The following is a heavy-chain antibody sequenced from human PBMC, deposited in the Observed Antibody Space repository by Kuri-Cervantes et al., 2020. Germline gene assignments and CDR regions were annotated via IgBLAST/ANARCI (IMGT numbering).Heavy chain of an antibody. CDR1: GYTFTGYY. J-gene: IGHJ3*02. Sequence: ASVKVSCKASGYTFTGYYMHWVRQAPGQGREWMGWINTNSGGTNYAQKFQGRVTMTRDTFINTDHMELSRLRSDDTAVYYCARGLVWFGESDDAFDIWGQGTMVTVSS. D-gene: IGHD3-10*01. CDR2: INTNSGGT. CDR3: ARGLVWFGESDDAFDI. V-gene: IGHV1-2*02.